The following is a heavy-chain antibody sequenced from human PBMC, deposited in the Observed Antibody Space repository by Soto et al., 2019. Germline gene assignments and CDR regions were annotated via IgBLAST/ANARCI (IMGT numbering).Heavy chain of an antibody. Sequence: SETLSLTCAVSGGSISSGGYSWSWIRQPPGKGLEWIGYIYHSGSTYYNPSLKSRVTISIDTSKDHFSLKLSSVTAADTAVYYCARYARTPDFWGQGTLVTVSS. D-gene: IGHD2-2*01. V-gene: IGHV4-30-2*02. CDR2: IYHSGST. CDR1: GGSISSGGYS. CDR3: ARYARTPDF. J-gene: IGHJ4*02.